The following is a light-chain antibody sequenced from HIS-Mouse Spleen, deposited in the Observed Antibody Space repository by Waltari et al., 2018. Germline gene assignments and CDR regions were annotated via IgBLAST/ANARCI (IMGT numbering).Light chain of an antibody. CDR1: SSNCASNN. Sequence: QYVLTQPPSASRTPGQRVTISCSARSSNCASNNVNSYQQLPGTAPKLLIYSNNQRPSEVPDRFSGSKTGTSASLAIGGLQSEDEADYYCAAWDDSLNGNYVFGTGTKVTVL. CDR2: SNN. J-gene: IGLJ1*01. V-gene: IGLV1-44*01. CDR3: AAWDDSLNGNYV.